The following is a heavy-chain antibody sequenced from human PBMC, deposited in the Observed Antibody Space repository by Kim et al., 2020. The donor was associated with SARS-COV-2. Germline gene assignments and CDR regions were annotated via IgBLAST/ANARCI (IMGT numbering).Heavy chain of an antibody. J-gene: IGHJ4*01. V-gene: IGHV4-34*01. CDR1: GGSFSGYY. Sequence: SETLSLTCAVYGGSFSGYYWSWIRQPPGKGLDWIGEIYQTGITNYNPSLKSRVTMLVDPSKNQFSLKLSFVAAADTAVYYCARVGGSTVRGVTRATFFDYWGHGTLVTVSS. CDR2: IYQTGIT. D-gene: IGHD3-10*01. CDR3: ARVGGSTVRGVTRATFFDY.